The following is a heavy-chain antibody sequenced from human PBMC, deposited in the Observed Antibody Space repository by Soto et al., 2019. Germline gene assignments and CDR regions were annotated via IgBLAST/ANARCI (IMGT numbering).Heavy chain of an antibody. CDR1: GFTFSSYA. CDR2: ISYDGSNK. J-gene: IGHJ6*02. D-gene: IGHD1-26*01. Sequence: GSLRLSCAASGFTFSSYAMHWVRQAPGKGLEWVAVISYDGSNKYYADSVKGRFTISRDNSKNTLYLQMNSLRAEDTAVYYCARDLDIVGATPYYYYGMDVWGQGTTVTVSS. V-gene: IGHV3-30-3*01. CDR3: ARDLDIVGATPYYYYGMDV.